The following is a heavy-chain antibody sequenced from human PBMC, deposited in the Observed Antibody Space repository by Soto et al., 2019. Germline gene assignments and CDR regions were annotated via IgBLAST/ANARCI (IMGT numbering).Heavy chain of an antibody. J-gene: IGHJ5*02. CDR1: GGSFSGYY. CDR3: ARHDFWSGFDWLDP. Sequence: SETLSLTCAVYGGSFSGYYWSWIRQPPGKGLEWIGEINHSGSTNYNPSLKSRVTISVDTSKNQFSLKLSSVTAADTAVYYCARHDFWSGFDWLDPWGQGTLVTVS. D-gene: IGHD3-3*01. V-gene: IGHV4-34*01. CDR2: INHSGST.